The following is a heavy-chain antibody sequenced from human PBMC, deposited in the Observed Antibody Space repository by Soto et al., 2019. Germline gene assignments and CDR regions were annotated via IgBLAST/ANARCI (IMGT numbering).Heavy chain of an antibody. CDR1: GGTFSSYA. CDR2: IIPIFGTA. CDR3: ARDFLGAAFPDLNLMTTVTPWFDP. Sequence: GASVKVSCKASGGTFSSYAISWVRQAPGQGLEWMGGIIPIFGTANYAQKFQGRVTITADKSTSTAYMELSSLRSEDTAVYYCARDFLGAAFPDLNLMTTVTPWFDPWGQGTLVTVSS. V-gene: IGHV1-69*06. J-gene: IGHJ5*02. D-gene: IGHD4-4*01.